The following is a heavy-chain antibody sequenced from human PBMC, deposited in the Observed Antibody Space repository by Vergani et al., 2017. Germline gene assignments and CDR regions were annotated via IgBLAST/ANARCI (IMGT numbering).Heavy chain of an antibody. Sequence: HLQESGPGLVKPSQTLSLTCAVSGDSITNGGFSWNWIRQPPGKGPEWIGYIFPSGNSDYNPSLKNRVSISLDKSKNQFSLWVNSVTAADTAVYFCARASLRALVGYYYYMDVWGKGRTVVVSS. CDR2: IFPSGNS. CDR3: ARASLRALVGYYYYMDV. J-gene: IGHJ6*03. V-gene: IGHV4-30-2*01. D-gene: IGHD3-16*02. CDR1: GDSITNGGFS.